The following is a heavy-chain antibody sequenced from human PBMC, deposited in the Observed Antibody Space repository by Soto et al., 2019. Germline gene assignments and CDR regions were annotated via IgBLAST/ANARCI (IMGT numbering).Heavy chain of an antibody. Sequence: SVKVSCKASGGTFSSYTISWVRQAPGQGLEWMGRISPNHGITNYAQKFQDRLTMATDTSTSTAYMELRSLRSDDTALYYCARPVTSPDHLDIWGQGTMVT. J-gene: IGHJ3*02. CDR2: ISPNHGIT. D-gene: IGHD4-4*01. CDR1: GGTFSSYT. V-gene: IGHV1-69*02. CDR3: ARPVTSPDHLDI.